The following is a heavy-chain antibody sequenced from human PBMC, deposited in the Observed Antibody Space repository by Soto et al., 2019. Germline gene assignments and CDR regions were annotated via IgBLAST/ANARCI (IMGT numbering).Heavy chain of an antibody. CDR3: ARSGTGVYDSSGYFDY. D-gene: IGHD3-22*01. Sequence: PSETLSLTCAVYGGSFSGYYWSWIRQPPGKGLEWIGEINHSGSTYYNPSLKSRVTISVDTSKNQFSLKLSSVTAADTAVYYCARSGTGVYDSSGYFDYWGQGTLVTVSS. J-gene: IGHJ4*02. CDR2: INHSGST. V-gene: IGHV4-34*09. CDR1: GGSFSGYY.